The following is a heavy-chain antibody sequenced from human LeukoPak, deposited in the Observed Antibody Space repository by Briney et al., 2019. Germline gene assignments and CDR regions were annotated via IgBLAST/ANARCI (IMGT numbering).Heavy chain of an antibody. CDR2: IKSKTGGGTT. D-gene: IGHD4-17*01. Sequence: PGGSLRLSCAASGFTFSNAWMSWVRQAPGKGLEWVGRIKSKTGGGTTDYAAPVKGRFTISRDDSKNTLYLQMNSLKTEDTAMYYCTTKRLRSPFDYWGQGTLVTVSS. CDR1: GFTFSNAW. J-gene: IGHJ4*02. CDR3: TTKRLRSPFDY. V-gene: IGHV3-15*01.